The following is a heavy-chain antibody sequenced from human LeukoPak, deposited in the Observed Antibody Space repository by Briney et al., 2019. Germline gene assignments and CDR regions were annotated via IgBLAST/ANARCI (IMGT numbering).Heavy chain of an antibody. CDR3: ARGANYYDSGHIDY. D-gene: IGHD3-22*01. CDR2: IYPGDSDT. Sequence: KVGESLKISCKGSGYRFTSFWIGWVRQMPGKGLEWMGIIYPGDSDTRFSPSFQGQVTISADKSISTAYLQWSSLQASDAAMYYCARGANYYDSGHIDYWGQGTLVTVSS. J-gene: IGHJ4*02. V-gene: IGHV5-51*01. CDR1: GYRFTSFW.